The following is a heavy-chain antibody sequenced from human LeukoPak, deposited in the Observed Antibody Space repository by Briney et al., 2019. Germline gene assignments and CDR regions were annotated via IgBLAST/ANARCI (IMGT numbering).Heavy chain of an antibody. V-gene: IGHV3-33*01. Sequence: GGSLRLSCAASGVTLSSYGMHWVRQAPGKGLEWVAVIWYDGSNKYYADSVKGRFTISRDNSKNTLYLQMNSLRAGDTAVYYCARDLKYYYDSSGYAYWGQGTLVTVSS. CDR2: IWYDGSNK. CDR1: GVTLSSYG. CDR3: ARDLKYYYDSSGYAY. J-gene: IGHJ4*02. D-gene: IGHD3-22*01.